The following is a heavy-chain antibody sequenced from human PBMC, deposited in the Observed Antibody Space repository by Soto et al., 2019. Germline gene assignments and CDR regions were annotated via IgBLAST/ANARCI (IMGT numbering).Heavy chain of an antibody. Sequence: QEQRVESGGGVVQPGTSLRLSCAVPGGIFHGYGMHWVRQAPGRGPEGVAIIRFDGSNEEYADSVKGRFTISSDNAKNTLYLQMNTLGAEDTAVYYCARDGICGTVFRGYLDYWGRGTVVTVSS. J-gene: IGHJ4*02. V-gene: IGHV3-33*01. CDR1: GGIFHGYG. CDR2: IRFDGSNE. D-gene: IGHD3-3*01. CDR3: ARDGICGTVFRGYLDY.